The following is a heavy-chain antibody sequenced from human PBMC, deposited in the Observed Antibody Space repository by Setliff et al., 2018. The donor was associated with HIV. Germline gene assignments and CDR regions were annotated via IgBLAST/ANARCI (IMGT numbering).Heavy chain of an antibody. D-gene: IGHD1-1*01. CDR3: AREKGCDGGTCGKAFDV. CDR2: ISSNSGSYT. CDR1: GFSFSDYY. Sequence: LRLSCAASGFSFSDYYMSWVRQAPGKGLEWLSYISSNSGSYTSYADSVKGRFTISRDNAGNSLYLQMNSLRAEDTAVYFCAREKGCDGGTCGKAFDVWGQGTMVTVSS. J-gene: IGHJ3*01. V-gene: IGHV3-11*06.